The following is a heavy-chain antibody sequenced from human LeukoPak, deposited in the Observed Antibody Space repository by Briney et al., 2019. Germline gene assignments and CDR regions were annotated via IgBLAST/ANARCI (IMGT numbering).Heavy chain of an antibody. CDR3: ARDPGGYSYGYFDY. CDR2: IYTSGST. V-gene: IGHV4-61*02. CDR1: GGSISGSSYY. J-gene: IGHJ4*02. D-gene: IGHD5-18*01. Sequence: SETLSLTCTVSGGSISGSSYYWSWIRQPAGKGLEWIGRIYTSGSTNYNPSLKSRVTISVDTSKNQFSLKLSSVTAADTAVYYCARDPGGYSYGYFDYWGQGTLVTVSS.